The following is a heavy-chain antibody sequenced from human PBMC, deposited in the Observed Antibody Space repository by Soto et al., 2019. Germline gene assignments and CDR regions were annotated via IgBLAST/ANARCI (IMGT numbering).Heavy chain of an antibody. CDR1: GFTFSSYA. CDR2: ISGSGGST. V-gene: IGHV3-23*01. J-gene: IGHJ6*02. CDR3: AKDRMQWLVLTIYYYYGMDV. D-gene: IGHD6-19*01. Sequence: GGSLRLSCAASGFTFSSYAMSWVRQAPGKGLEWVSAISGSGGSTYYADSVKGRFTISRDNSKNTLYLQMNSLRAEDTAVYYCAKDRMQWLVLTIYYYYGMDVWGQGTTVTVSS.